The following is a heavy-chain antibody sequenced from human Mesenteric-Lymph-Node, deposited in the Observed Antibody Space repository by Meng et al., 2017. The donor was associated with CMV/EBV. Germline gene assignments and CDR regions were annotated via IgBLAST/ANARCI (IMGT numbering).Heavy chain of an antibody. J-gene: IGHJ5*02. D-gene: IGHD2-15*01. Sequence: GSIRTDDWWNWVRQPPGEGLEWIGEIAHNGDAHYNPSLKNRVAISLDKSKHQFSLSLNSVTAADAAIDFCARRDIYGSTIDYKQFVLWGQGTLVTVSS. V-gene: IGHV4-4*01. CDR2: IAHNGDA. CDR3: ARRDIYGSTIDYKQFVL. CDR1: GSIRTDDW.